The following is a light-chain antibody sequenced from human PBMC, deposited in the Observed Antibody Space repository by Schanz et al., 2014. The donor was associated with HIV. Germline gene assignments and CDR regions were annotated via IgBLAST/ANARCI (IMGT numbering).Light chain of an antibody. Sequence: QSALTQPASVSGSPGQSITISCTGTSSDVGGYNYVSWYQRHPGKAPQLMIYEVTKRPSGVSDRFSGSKSGNTASLTISGLQAKDEADYYCCSYTTTSTYVFGAGTKLTVL. CDR1: SSDVGGYNY. CDR3: CSYTTTSTYV. J-gene: IGLJ1*01. V-gene: IGLV2-14*01. CDR2: EVT.